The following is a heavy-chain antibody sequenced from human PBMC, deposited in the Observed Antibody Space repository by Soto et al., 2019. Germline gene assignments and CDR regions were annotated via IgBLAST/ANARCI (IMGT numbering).Heavy chain of an antibody. J-gene: IGHJ6*02. CDR2: FDPEDGET. V-gene: IGHV1-24*01. CDR3: ATRNCTNGVCNYYYYYYRMDV. Sequence: QVQLVQSGAEVKKPGASVKVSCKVSGYTLTELSMHWVRQAPGKGLEWMGGFDPEDGETIYAQKFQGRVTMTEDTSTDTAYMELSSLRSEDTAVYYCATRNCTNGVCNYYYYYYRMDVWGQGTTVTVSS. CDR1: GYTLTELS. D-gene: IGHD2-8*01.